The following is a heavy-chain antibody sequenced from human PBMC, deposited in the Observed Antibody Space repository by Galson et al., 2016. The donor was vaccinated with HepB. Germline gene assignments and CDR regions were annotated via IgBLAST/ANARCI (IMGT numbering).Heavy chain of an antibody. Sequence: SLRLSCAVSGISLNNYWMHWVRRVPGKGLVWVARIDHDGRGTSYADSVRGRFTMSRDSAKSTVYLKMDSLRAEDTAVYYCGTVFEYWGQGSRVTVSS. CDR1: GISLNNYW. J-gene: IGHJ4*02. CDR3: GTVFEY. CDR2: IDHDGRGT. V-gene: IGHV3-74*01.